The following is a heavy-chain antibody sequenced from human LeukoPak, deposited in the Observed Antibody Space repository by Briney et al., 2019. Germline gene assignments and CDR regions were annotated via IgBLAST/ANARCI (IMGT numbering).Heavy chain of an antibody. Sequence: GASVKVSCKASGYTFTGYYMHWVRQAPGQGLEWMGWINPNSGGTNYAQNFQGRVTMTRDTSISTAYMELSRLRSDDTAVYYCASSHSSGWSGDYWGQGTLVTVSS. D-gene: IGHD6-19*01. J-gene: IGHJ4*02. CDR3: ASSHSSGWSGDY. V-gene: IGHV1-2*02. CDR1: GYTFTGYY. CDR2: INPNSGGT.